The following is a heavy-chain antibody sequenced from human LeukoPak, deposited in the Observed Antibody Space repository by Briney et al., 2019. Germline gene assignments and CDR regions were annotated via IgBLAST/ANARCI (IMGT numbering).Heavy chain of an antibody. CDR2: IYYSGST. V-gene: IGHV4-39*02. D-gene: IGHD5-18*01. CDR1: GGSISSSSYY. Sequence: SETLSLTCTVSGGSISSSSYYWGWIRQPPGKGLEWIGSIYYSGSTYYNPSLKSRVTISVDTSKNQFSLKLSSVTAADTAVYYCARDSPPAAMVTSGSYYFDYWGQGTLVTVSS. CDR3: ARDSPPAAMVTSGSYYFDY. J-gene: IGHJ4*02.